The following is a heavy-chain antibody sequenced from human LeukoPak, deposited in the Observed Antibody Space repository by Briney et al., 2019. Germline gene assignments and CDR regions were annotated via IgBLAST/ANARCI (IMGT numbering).Heavy chain of an antibody. CDR1: GYTLTSYG. Sequence: ASVKVSCKASGYTLTSYGISWVRQAPGQGLEWMGWISAYNGNTNYAQKLQGRVTMTTDTSTSTAYMELRSLRSDDTAVYYCATQRYGDYYFDYWGQGTLVTVSS. CDR2: ISAYNGNT. CDR3: ATQRYGDYYFDY. V-gene: IGHV1-18*01. D-gene: IGHD4-17*01. J-gene: IGHJ4*02.